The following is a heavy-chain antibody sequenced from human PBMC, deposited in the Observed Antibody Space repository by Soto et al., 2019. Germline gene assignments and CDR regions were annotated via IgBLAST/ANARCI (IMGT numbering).Heavy chain of an antibody. CDR2: IDPSDSYT. J-gene: IGHJ6*04. CDR3: AGRFWGSTSGPRNYYAMDV. Sequence: GESLKISCKGSGYSFTSYWISWVRQMPGKGLEWMGRIDPSDSYTDYSPSFQGHVTISVDKSISTAYLQWSSLKASDTAMYYCAGRFWGSTSGPRNYYAMDVGGKGTRVTVPS. V-gene: IGHV5-10-1*01. D-gene: IGHD2-2*01. CDR1: GYSFTSYW.